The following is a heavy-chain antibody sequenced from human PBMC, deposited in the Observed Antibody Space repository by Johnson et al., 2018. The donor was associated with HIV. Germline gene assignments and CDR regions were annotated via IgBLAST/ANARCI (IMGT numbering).Heavy chain of an antibody. J-gene: IGHJ3*02. CDR2: LYSSGKT. CDR3: AGRELDAFDI. Sequence: VQLVESGGGLIQPGGSLRLSCAASGFTVSTYYMTWVRQASGKGLELVSLLYSSGKTYYADSVKGRFTISRDNSKNTLYLQMNSLRAEDTAVYYCAGRELDAFDIWGQGTMVTVSS. CDR1: GFTVSTYY. D-gene: IGHD1-26*01. V-gene: IGHV3-53*01.